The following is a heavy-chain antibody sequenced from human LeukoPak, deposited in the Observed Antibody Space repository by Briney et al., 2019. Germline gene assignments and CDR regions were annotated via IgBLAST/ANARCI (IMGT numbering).Heavy chain of an antibody. J-gene: IGHJ6*03. V-gene: IGHV1-69*06. CDR3: ARVVGSYSGGDYYYYMDV. CDR2: IIPIFGTA. Sequence: EASVKVSCKASGGTFSSYAISWVRQAPGQGLEWMGGIIPIFGTANYAQEFQGRVTITADKSTSTAYMELSSLRSEDTAVYYCARVVGSYSGGDYYYYMDVWGKGTTVTVSS. CDR1: GGTFSSYA. D-gene: IGHD1-26*01.